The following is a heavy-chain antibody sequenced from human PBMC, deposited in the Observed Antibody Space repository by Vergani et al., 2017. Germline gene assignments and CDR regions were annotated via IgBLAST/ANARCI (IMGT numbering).Heavy chain of an antibody. D-gene: IGHD1-1*01. CDR1: GFTFSSYA. V-gene: IGHV3-23*01. J-gene: IGHJ2*01. CDR3: AKASYNWNDGFGDWYFDL. CDR2: ISGSGGST. Sequence: EVQLLESGGGLVQPGGSLRLSCAASGFTFSSYAMSWVRQAPGKGLEWVSAISGSGGSTYYADSVKGRFTISRDNSKNTLYLQMNSLRAEDTAVYYCAKASYNWNDGFGDWYFDLWGRGTLVTVSS.